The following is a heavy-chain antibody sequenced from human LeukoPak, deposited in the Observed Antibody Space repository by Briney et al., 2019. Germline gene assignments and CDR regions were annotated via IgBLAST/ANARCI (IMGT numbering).Heavy chain of an antibody. Sequence: GEALKISCKGSGYSFTSYWIGWVRQMPGKGLEWMGIIYPGDSDTRYSPSCQGQVTISPDKSISTAYPQWSSLKASDTAMYYCARPHGSGSYYGDAFDIWGQGTMVTVSS. D-gene: IGHD3-10*01. CDR2: IYPGDSDT. J-gene: IGHJ3*02. CDR1: GYSFTSYW. CDR3: ARPHGSGSYYGDAFDI. V-gene: IGHV5-51*01.